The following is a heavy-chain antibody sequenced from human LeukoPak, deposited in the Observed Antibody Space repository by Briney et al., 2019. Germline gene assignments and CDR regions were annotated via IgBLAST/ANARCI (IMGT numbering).Heavy chain of an antibody. CDR1: GGSISSSSYY. D-gene: IGHD3-16*02. CDR3: ARGYYDYVWGSYRPYYFDY. CDR2: IYYSGST. V-gene: IGHV4-61*05. J-gene: IGHJ4*02. Sequence: SETLSLTCTVSGGSISSSSYYWGWIRQPPGKGLEWIGYIYYSGSTNYNPSLKSRVTISVDTSKNQFSLKLSSVTAADTAVYYCARGYYDYVWGSYRPYYFDYWGQGTLVTVSS.